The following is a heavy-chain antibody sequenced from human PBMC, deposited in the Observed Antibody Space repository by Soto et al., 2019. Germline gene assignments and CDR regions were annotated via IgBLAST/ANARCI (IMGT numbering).Heavy chain of an antibody. CDR1: GFTFSSYA. D-gene: IGHD1-26*01. V-gene: IGHV3-23*01. J-gene: IGHJ6*02. Sequence: EVQLLESGGGLVQPGGSLRLSCAASGFTFSSYAMSWVRQAPGKGLEWVTAINGGSTTYYADSVKGRFTISRDNSKNMLYLQMNGLRGEDTAVFYCARDAFSGSYRAYYGMDVWGQGTTVTVSS. CDR3: ARDAFSGSYRAYYGMDV. CDR2: INGGSTT.